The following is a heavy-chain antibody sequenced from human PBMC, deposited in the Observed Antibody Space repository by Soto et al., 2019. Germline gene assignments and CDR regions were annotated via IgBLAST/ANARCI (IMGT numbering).Heavy chain of an antibody. J-gene: IGHJ4*02. D-gene: IGHD6-13*01. Sequence: PGSSQNLSCNGSCYHFTIYCIGCVHQQPGKGLEWMGIIYPGDSDTRYSPSFQGQVTISADKSISTAYLQWSSLKASDAAMYYCARPIHRTAAGTTDYWVQGTLVTVSS. CDR3: ARPIHRTAAGTTDY. V-gene: IGHV5-51*07. CDR2: IYPGDSDT. CDR1: CYHFTIYC.